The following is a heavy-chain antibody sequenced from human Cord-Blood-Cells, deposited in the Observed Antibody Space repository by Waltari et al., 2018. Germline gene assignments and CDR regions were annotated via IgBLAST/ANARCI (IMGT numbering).Heavy chain of an antibody. CDR1: GSSFSSYW. Sequence: EVQLVESGGGLVQPGGSLRLSCAASGSSFSSYWMQWVRQAPGKGLVWVSRINSDGSSTSYADSVKGRFTISRDNAKNTLYLQMNSLRAEDTAVYYCARDLYGSGSYNWFDPWGQGTLVTVSS. D-gene: IGHD3-10*01. CDR2: INSDGSST. J-gene: IGHJ5*02. V-gene: IGHV3-74*01. CDR3: ARDLYGSGSYNWFDP.